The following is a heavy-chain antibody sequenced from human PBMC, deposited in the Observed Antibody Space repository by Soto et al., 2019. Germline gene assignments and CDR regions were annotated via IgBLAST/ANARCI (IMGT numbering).Heavy chain of an antibody. J-gene: IGHJ6*03. V-gene: IGHV1-18*01. CDR1: GYSFTNYG. Sequence: QDQLVQSGAEVKKPGASVTVSCKASGYSFTNYGVTWVRQAPGQGLEWMGWISAFNGNTHYAQNVQGRVTMTTDAHTSTAYMELRSLRSDDTAVYYCARDRGVAPPVAGNTHYYYYMDVWGKGTTVTVSS. D-gene: IGHD6-19*01. CDR2: ISAFNGNT. CDR3: ARDRGVAPPVAGNTHYYYYMDV.